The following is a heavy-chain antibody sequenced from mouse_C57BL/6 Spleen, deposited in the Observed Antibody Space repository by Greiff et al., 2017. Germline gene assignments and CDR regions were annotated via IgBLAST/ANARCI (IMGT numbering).Heavy chain of an antibody. V-gene: IGHV1-53*01. CDR2: IIPSNGGN. CDR3: ARRTTRDYFDY. CDR1: GYTFTSYW. D-gene: IGHD1-1*01. Sequence: QVQLQQPGTELVKPGASVKLSCTASGYTFTSYWMYWVKQRPGQGLEWIGNIIPSNGGNNYNEKFKSKATLTVDKSSSTAFMQLSCLTSEDSAVYYCARRTTRDYFDYWGQGTTLTVSS. J-gene: IGHJ2*01.